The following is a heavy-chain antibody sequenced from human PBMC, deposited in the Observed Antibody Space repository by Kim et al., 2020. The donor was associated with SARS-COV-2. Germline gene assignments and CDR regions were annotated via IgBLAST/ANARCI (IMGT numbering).Heavy chain of an antibody. CDR3: AKMGSGSYLKWFDS. J-gene: IGHJ5*01. Sequence: DDSVRGRFTTSRDNSKNRVYLQMKRMRTEDTAVYYCAKMGSGSYLKWFDSWGQGTLVTVSS. D-gene: IGHD3-10*01. V-gene: IGHV3-23*01.